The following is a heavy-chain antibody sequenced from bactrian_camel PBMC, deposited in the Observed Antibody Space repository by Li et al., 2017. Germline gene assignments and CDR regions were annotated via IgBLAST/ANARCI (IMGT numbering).Heavy chain of an antibody. Sequence: HVQLVESGGGSVQPGGSLRLSCAASGFTFSTSWIYWVRQAPGKGLEWVSSISTDGRTSYHDSVKGRFTISKDKAKDTVYLQMNSLKPEDTAMYSCSTTEDLYGDSRCAFGYWGQGTQVTVS. CDR3: STTEDLYGDSRCAFGY. V-gene: IGHV3S1*01. D-gene: IGHD6*01. J-gene: IGHJ6*01. CDR1: GFTFSTSW. CDR2: ISTDGRT.